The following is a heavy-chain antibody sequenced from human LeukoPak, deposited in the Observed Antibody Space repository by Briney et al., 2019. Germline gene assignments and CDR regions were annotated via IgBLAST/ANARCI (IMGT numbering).Heavy chain of an antibody. CDR2: ITSSSNYI. Sequence: ETLSLTCAVYGGSFSGYYWSWVRQAPGKGLEWVSFITSSSNYIYYADSVKGRFTISRDNVKNSPYLQMNSLRAEDTAVYYCARDRGTLDAFDVWGQGTMVTVSS. CDR3: ARDRGTLDAFDV. CDR1: GGSFSGYY. J-gene: IGHJ3*01. V-gene: IGHV3-21*01.